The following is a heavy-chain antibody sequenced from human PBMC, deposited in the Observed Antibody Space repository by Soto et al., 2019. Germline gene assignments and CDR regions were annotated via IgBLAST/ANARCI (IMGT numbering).Heavy chain of an antibody. CDR1: GGSISSSSYY. D-gene: IGHD3-10*01. J-gene: IGHJ4*02. CDR2: IYYSGST. Sequence: PSETLSLTCTVPGGSISSSSYYWGWIRQPPGKGLEWIGSIYYSGSTYYNPSLKSRVTISVDTSKNQFSLKLSSVTAADTAVYYCANGGGFGEFRGWGQGTLVTVSS. CDR3: ANGGGFGEFRG. V-gene: IGHV4-39*01.